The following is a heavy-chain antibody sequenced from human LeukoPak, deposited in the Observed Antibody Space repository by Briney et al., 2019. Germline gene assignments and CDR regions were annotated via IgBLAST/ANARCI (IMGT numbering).Heavy chain of an antibody. V-gene: IGHV4-31*03. CDR1: GGSISSGGYY. CDR3: ASGAVESTGWFDL. D-gene: IGHD5/OR15-5a*01. J-gene: IGHJ5*02. Sequence: SETLSLTCTVSGGSISSGGYYWSWIRQHPGKGLEWIGYIYYSGSTYYNPSLNSRVTISVDTSKNQFSLKLSSVTAADTAVYYCASGAVESTGWFDLWGQGTLVTVSS. CDR2: IYYSGST.